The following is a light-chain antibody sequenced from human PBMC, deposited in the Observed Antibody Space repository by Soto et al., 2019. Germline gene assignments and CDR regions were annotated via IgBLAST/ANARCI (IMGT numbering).Light chain of an antibody. V-gene: IGLV1-40*01. CDR3: AAWDDSLSGVV. CDR2: ANT. Sequence: QSVLTQPPSVSGAPGQRVTISCTGSSSNIGAPFDVHWYQQLPGTAPKLLIYANTNRPSGVPDRFSGSKSGTSASLAISGLRSEDEADYYCAAWDDSLSGVVFGGGTKLTVL. J-gene: IGLJ2*01. CDR1: SSNIGAPFD.